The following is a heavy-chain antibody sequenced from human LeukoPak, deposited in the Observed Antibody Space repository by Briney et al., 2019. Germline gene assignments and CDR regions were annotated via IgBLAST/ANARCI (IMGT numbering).Heavy chain of an antibody. V-gene: IGHV3-33*08. D-gene: IGHD4-17*01. CDR3: ARDPPGRNGDYADC. J-gene: IGHJ4*02. CDR1: GFISSSYW. CDR2: IWYDGSNK. Sequence: GGSLRLSCAASGFISSSYWMSWVRQAPGKGLEWVAVIWYDGSNKYYADSVKGRFTTSRDNSKNTLYLQMNSLRAEDTAVYYCARDPPGRNGDYADCWGQGTLVTVSS.